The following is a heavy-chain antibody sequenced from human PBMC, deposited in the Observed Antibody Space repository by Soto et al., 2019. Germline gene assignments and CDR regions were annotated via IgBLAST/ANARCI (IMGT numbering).Heavy chain of an antibody. J-gene: IGHJ4*02. CDR3: ARDGGRHSGGIDY. CDR1: GGTFSSYS. V-gene: IGHV1-69*01. CDR2: SIPIFGTA. D-gene: IGHD1-26*01. Sequence: QVQLVQSGAEVKKPVSSVKVSCKASGGTFSSYSINWVRQAPGQGLEWMGESIPIFGTANYAQKFQGRVTITADESTSTAYMELSSLRSEDTAVYYCARDGGRHSGGIDYWGQGTLVTVSS.